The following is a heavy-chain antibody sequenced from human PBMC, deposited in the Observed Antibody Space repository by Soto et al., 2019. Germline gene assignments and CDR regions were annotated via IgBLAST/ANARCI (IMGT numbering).Heavy chain of an antibody. J-gene: IGHJ6*02. CDR2: IIPIFGTA. D-gene: IGHD2-2*01. Sequence: ASVKVSCKASGGTFSSYAISWVRQAPGQGLEWMGGIIPIFGTANYAQKFQGRVTITADESTSTAYMELSSLRSEDTAVYYCARGGYCSSTSCFLGYYYGMDVWGQGATVTVSS. CDR3: ARGGYCSSTSCFLGYYYGMDV. V-gene: IGHV1-69*13. CDR1: GGTFSSYA.